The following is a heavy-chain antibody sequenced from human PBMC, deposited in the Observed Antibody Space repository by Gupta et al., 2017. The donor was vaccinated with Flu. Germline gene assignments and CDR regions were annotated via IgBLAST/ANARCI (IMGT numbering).Heavy chain of an antibody. CDR3: ARVGYSSSWSSYYFDY. J-gene: IGHJ4*02. CDR1: GYTFTGYY. CDR2: INPNSGGT. V-gene: IGHV1-2*04. Sequence: QVQLVQSGAEVKKPGASVTVSCKASGYTFTGYYMHWVRQAPGQGLEWMGWINPNSGGTNYAQKFQGWVTMTRDTSISTAYMELSRLRSDDTAVYYCARVGYSSSWSSYYFDYWGQGTLVTVSS. D-gene: IGHD6-13*01.